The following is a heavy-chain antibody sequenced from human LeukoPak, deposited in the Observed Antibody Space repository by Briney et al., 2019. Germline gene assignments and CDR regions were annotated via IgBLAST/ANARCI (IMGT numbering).Heavy chain of an antibody. CDR1: GYTFSSYG. CDR2: ISGYTGNT. J-gene: IGHJ3*01. D-gene: IGHD3-22*01. CDR3: ARDFLQFDSSEKYYEDTFDV. Sequence: ASVKVSCKASGYTFSSYGISWVRQAPGQGLEWMGWISGYTGNTNYAQKLQGRVTMTTDASTTTASMELRSLRSDDTAVYYCARDFLQFDSSEKYYEDTFDVWGQGTMVTVFS. V-gene: IGHV1-18*01.